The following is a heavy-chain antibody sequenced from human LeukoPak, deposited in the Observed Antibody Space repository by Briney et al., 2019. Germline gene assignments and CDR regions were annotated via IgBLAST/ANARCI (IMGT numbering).Heavy chain of an antibody. D-gene: IGHD6-19*01. CDR1: GGSISSYY. J-gene: IGHJ4*02. V-gene: IGHV4-59*01. CDR2: IYYSGST. Sequence: SETLSLTCTVSGGSISSYYWSWIRQPPGKGLEWIGYIYYSGSTNYNPSLKSRVTISVDTSKNQFSLKLSSVTAADTAVYYCASHGGWSDYWGQGTLVTVSS. CDR3: ASHGGWSDY.